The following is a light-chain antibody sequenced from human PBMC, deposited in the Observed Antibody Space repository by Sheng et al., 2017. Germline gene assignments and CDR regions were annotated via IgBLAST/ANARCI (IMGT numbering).Light chain of an antibody. J-gene: IGLJ2*01. CDR2: GNT. V-gene: IGLV1-40*01. CDR3: QSYDSSLSGSV. CDR1: SSNIGAGYD. Sequence: QSALTQPPSVSGAPGQRVTISCTGSSSNIGAGYDVHWYQQVPGTAPKLLIYGNTNRPSGVPDRFSGSKSVTSASLAITGLQAEDEADYYCQSYDSSLSGSVFGGGTKLAVL.